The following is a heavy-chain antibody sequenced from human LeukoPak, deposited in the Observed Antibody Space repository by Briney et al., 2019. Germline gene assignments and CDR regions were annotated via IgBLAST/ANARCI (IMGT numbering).Heavy chain of an antibody. CDR3: AKKPPGFYYDSSGSTTPADY. D-gene: IGHD3-22*01. CDR2: ISGSGGST. CDR1: GFTFSSYA. Sequence: GGPLRLSCAASGFTFSSYAMSWVRQAPGKGLEWVSAISGSGGSTYYADSVKGRFTISRDNSKNTLYLQMNSLRAEDTAVYYCAKKPPGFYYDSSGSTTPADYWGQGTLVTVSS. V-gene: IGHV3-23*01. J-gene: IGHJ4*02.